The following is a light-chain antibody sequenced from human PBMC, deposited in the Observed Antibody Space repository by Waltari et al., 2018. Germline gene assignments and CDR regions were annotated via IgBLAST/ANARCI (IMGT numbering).Light chain of an antibody. J-gene: IGKJ1*01. CDR2: KVS. CDR1: QSLVFSDGNTY. CDR3: LQGTQWPWT. Sequence: EALLTQSPLSLPVTPGQPASISCRASQSLVFSDGNTYLNWFDQRPGQPPRRLIYKVSSRDSGVPDRFRGSGSGTHCTLNISRVESEDIGVYYCLQGTQWPWTFGQGTKVEIK. V-gene: IGKV2-30*01.